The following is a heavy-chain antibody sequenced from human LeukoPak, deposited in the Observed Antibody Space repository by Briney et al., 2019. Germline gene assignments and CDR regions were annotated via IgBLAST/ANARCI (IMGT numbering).Heavy chain of an antibody. Sequence: SETLSLTCTVSGGSISSSSYHWDWIPQPPGKGLERIVDRYDSVSSNYNPSLRSRVTISADTSKNQYSLKLTSVTAPDTAVCYCARHTRPGYSGYENAFDIWGQGNMVTVSS. V-gene: IGHV4-39*01. J-gene: IGHJ3*02. CDR1: GGSISSSSYH. D-gene: IGHD5-12*01. CDR3: ARHTRPGYSGYENAFDI. CDR2: RYDSVSS.